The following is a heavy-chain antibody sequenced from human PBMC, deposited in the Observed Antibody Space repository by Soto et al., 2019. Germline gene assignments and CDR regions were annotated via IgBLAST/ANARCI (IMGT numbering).Heavy chain of an antibody. D-gene: IGHD3-9*01. CDR3: ARHRGYYDILTGYYTELNFDY. V-gene: IGHV4-39*01. J-gene: IGHJ4*02. CDR1: GGSISSSSYY. Sequence: TLSLTCTVSGGSISSSSYYWGWIRQPPGKGLEWIASIYYSGSTYYNPSLKSRVTISVDTSKNQFSLKLSSVTAADTAVYYCARHRGYYDILTGYYTELNFDYWGQGTLVTVSS. CDR2: IYYSGST.